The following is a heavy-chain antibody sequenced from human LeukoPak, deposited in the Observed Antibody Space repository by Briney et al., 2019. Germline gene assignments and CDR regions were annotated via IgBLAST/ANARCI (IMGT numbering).Heavy chain of an antibody. CDR2: IYTSGST. Sequence: SETLSLTCTVSGGSFTDFYWNWIRHPAGRGLEWIGRIYTSGSTNYNPSLKSRVTMSVDTSKNQFSLRLNSVSAADTAVYYCARGGVYSSSYYFDYWGQGTLVTVSS. V-gene: IGHV4-4*07. CDR3: ARGGVYSSSYYFDY. CDR1: GGSFTDFY. J-gene: IGHJ4*02. D-gene: IGHD6-6*01.